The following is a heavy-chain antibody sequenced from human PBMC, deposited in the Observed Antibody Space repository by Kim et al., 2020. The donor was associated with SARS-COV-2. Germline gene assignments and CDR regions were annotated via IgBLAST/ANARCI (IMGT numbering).Heavy chain of an antibody. CDR3: AASGILTGEVRPFDY. J-gene: IGHJ4*02. CDR1: GVSFSGYY. D-gene: IGHD3-9*01. V-gene: IGHV4-34*01. Sequence: SETLSLTCAVYGVSFSGYYWSWIRQPPGKGLEWIGEINHSGSTNYNPSLKSRVTISVDTTKNQFTLKLSSVTAADTAVYYCAASGILTGEVRPFDYWGQGTLVSVSS. CDR2: INHSGST.